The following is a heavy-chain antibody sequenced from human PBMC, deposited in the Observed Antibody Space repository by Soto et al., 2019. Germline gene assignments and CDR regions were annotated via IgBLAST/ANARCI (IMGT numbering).Heavy chain of an antibody. J-gene: IGHJ5*02. V-gene: IGHV1-18*01. CDR1: GYTFTRYG. D-gene: IGHD3-22*01. CDR2: SSAYNGNT. Sequence: QVHLVQSGAEVKRPGASVKVSCKASGYTFTRYGIIWVRQAPGQGLEWMGWSSAYNGNTIYAQKLQGRVTMTTDTSTSTAYMDLRSLTSDDTAVYYCARGDYYDSRASWFDPWGQGTLVTVSS. CDR3: ARGDYYDSRASWFDP.